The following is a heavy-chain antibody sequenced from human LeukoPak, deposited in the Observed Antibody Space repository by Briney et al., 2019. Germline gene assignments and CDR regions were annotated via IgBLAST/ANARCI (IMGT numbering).Heavy chain of an antibody. D-gene: IGHD3-9*01. CDR1: GFTFSSYE. V-gene: IGHV3-48*03. CDR3: ARDPHYDILTGYSHDAFDI. Sequence: GGSLRLSCAASGFTFSSYEMNWVRQAPGKGLEWVSYISSSGSTIYYADSVKGRFTISRDNAKNSLYLQMNSLRAEDTAVYYCARDPHYDILTGYSHDAFDIWGQGTMVTVSS. J-gene: IGHJ3*02. CDR2: ISSSGSTI.